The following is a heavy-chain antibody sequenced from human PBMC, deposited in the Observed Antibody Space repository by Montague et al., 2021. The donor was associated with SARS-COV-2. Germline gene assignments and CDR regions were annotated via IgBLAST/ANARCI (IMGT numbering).Heavy chain of an antibody. V-gene: IGHV3-30*04. CDR2: ISDDGTNK. J-gene: IGHJ5*02. CDR1: GFTFRSYA. Sequence: SLRLSCAASGFTFRSYAMHWVRQTPGKGLEWVASISDDGTNKFYVDSVKGRFTISRDNTKNTLYLQMNSLRADDTAVYYCARDVDRRLSIEGRFDPWGQGTLVTVSS. D-gene: IGHD5-12*01. CDR3: ARDVDRRLSIEGRFDP.